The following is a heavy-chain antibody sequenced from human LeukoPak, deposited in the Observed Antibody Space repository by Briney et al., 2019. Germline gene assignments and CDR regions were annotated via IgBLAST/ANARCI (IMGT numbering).Heavy chain of an antibody. J-gene: IGHJ4*02. Sequence: GGSLRLSCTASGFIFRDYVMSWVRQAPGKGLEWVSSINQGTTHIYYAGSVRGRFTISRDDARNSLYLQMSSLRAEDTAVYCARDPTRYLRYGYFDYWGQGTVVTVSS. CDR3: ARDPTRYLRYGYFDY. CDR1: GFIFRDYV. CDR2: INQGTTHI. D-gene: IGHD3-9*01. V-gene: IGHV3-21*01.